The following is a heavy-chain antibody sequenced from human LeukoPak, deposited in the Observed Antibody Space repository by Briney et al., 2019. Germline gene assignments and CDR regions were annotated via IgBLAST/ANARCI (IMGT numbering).Heavy chain of an antibody. CDR3: ARAVITFGGVIVIPNFDY. D-gene: IGHD3-16*02. Sequence: GGSLRLSCAASGFTFSSYWMSWVRQAPGKGLEWVANIKQDGSEKYYVDSVKGRFTISRDNAKNSLYLQMNSLRAEDTAVYYCARAVITFGGVIVIPNFDYWGQGTLVTVSS. V-gene: IGHV3-7*01. CDR1: GFTFSSYW. CDR2: IKQDGSEK. J-gene: IGHJ4*02.